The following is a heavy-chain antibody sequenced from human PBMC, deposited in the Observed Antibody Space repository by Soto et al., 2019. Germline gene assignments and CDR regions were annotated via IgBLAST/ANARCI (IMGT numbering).Heavy chain of an antibody. CDR3: ACIFSGGYSYAFYSYGMDV. D-gene: IGHD5-18*01. CDR2: IFYSGST. V-gene: IGHV4-39*01. J-gene: IGHJ6*02. CDR1: GGSISSSSYY. Sequence: SETLSLTCSVSGGSISSSSYYWGWIRQPPGKGLEWIGSIFYSGSTYYNPSLKSRVTISVDTSKNQFSLKLTSVTAADTAVYYCACIFSGGYSYAFYSYGMDVWGQGTTVTVSS.